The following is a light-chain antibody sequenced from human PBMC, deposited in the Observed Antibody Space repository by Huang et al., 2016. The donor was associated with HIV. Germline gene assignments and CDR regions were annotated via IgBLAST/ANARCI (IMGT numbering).Light chain of an antibody. CDR1: QNVSTN. J-gene: IGKJ1*01. CDR2: GAS. Sequence: EIVMTQSPVTLSVSPGESATLSCRASQNVSTNLAWYQHKPGRAPRLLIYGASTRPTTVLAGLSASGAGTEVTLTVSGLRSDDFAVYYCQHYDNWAPSTFGQGTKLEFK. V-gene: IGKV3-15*01. CDR3: QHYDNWAPST.